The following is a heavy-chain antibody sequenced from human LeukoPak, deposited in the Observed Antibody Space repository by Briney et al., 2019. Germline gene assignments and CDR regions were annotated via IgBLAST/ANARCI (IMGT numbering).Heavy chain of an antibody. Sequence: GGSLRLSCAASGFTFSSYAMSWVRQAPGKGLKWVSAISISGENTYYADSVKGRFTISRDTSRNTLYLQMHSLRAEDTAVYYCARLISTSSSRFSNYWGQGTLVTVSS. CDR1: GFTFSSYA. CDR2: ISISGENT. D-gene: IGHD6-6*01. CDR3: ARLISTSSSRFSNY. J-gene: IGHJ4*02. V-gene: IGHV3-23*01.